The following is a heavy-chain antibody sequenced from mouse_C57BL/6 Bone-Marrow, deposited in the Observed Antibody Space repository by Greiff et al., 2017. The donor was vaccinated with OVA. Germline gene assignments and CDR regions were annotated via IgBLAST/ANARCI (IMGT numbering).Heavy chain of an antibody. D-gene: IGHD2-1*01. CDR2: IDPANGNT. CDR3: ARGVYYGNYVRLARFAY. Sequence: EVQLQQSGAELVKPGASVKLSCTASGFNIKDYYMHWVKQRPEQGLEWIGRIDPANGNTKYAPKFQGKATITTDTSSNTAYLQLSSLTSEDTAIYYCARGVYYGNYVRLARFAYWGQGTLVTVSA. V-gene: IGHV14-3*01. J-gene: IGHJ3*01. CDR1: GFNIKDYY.